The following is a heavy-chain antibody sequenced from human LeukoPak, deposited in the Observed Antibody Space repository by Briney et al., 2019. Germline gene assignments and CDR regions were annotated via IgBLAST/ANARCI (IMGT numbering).Heavy chain of an antibody. J-gene: IGHJ4*02. D-gene: IGHD5-12*01. Sequence: SVKVSCKASGGTFSSYAISWVRPAPGQGLEWMGRIIPIFGTANYAQKFQGRVTIPTDESTSTAYMELSSLRSEDTAVYYCATDLYGGYGDEGGYWGQGTLVTVSS. CDR2: IIPIFGTA. CDR3: ATDLYGGYGDEGGY. CDR1: GGTFSSYA. V-gene: IGHV1-69*05.